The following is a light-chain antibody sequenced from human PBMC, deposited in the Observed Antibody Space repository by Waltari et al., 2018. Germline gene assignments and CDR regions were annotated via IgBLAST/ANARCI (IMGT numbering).Light chain of an antibody. J-gene: IGLJ3*02. Sequence: QSVLSQSPSASATPGQRVALSCSGGTSNIGNKPVNWYYHLPGTAPKLLIYSNDQRPSGVPDRFSGSQSGTSASLAISGLQSGDEGDYYCASWDDTLGGILFGGGTRLTVL. V-gene: IGLV1-44*01. CDR3: ASWDDTLGGIL. CDR2: SND. CDR1: TSNIGNKP.